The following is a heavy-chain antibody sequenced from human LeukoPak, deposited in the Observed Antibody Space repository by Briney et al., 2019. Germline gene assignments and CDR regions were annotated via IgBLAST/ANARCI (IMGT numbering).Heavy chain of an antibody. CDR1: GYTFTGYY. CDR2: INPNSGGT. D-gene: IGHD3-16*02. CDR3: ARPWNNDCVWGSYRSGFDP. V-gene: IGHV1-2*02. J-gene: IGHJ5*02. Sequence: ASVKVSCKASGYTFTGYYMHWVRQAPGQGLEWMGWINPNSGGTNYAQKFQGRVTMTRDTSISTAYMELSRLRSDDTAVYYCARPWNNDCVWGSYRSGFDPWGQGTLVTVSS.